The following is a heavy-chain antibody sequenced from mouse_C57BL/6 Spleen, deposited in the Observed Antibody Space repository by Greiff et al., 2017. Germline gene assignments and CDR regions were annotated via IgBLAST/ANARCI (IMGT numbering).Heavy chain of an antibody. CDR1: GYTFTSYW. V-gene: IGHV1-64*01. J-gene: IGHJ1*03. D-gene: IGHD2-1*01. CDR3: ARGGLYGNYGYCDV. Sequence: QVQLQQPGAELVKPGASVKLSCKASGYTFTSYWMHWVKQRPGQGLEWIGMIHPNSGSTNYNEKFKSKATLTVDKSSSTAYMQLSSLTSEDSGVYYWARGGLYGNYGYCDVWGTGTTVTVSS. CDR2: IHPNSGST.